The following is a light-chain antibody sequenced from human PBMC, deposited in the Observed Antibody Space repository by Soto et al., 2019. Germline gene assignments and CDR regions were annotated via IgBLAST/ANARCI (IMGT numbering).Light chain of an antibody. CDR2: EVN. CDR3: CSYAGTYYV. J-gene: IGLJ1*01. Sequence: QSLLTQPASATGSPGQSVTISCHGTSSDVGGYNYVSWYQQHPGKAPKIMIYEVNKRPSGVPDRFWGSKSGNTASLTISGLQAEDEAEYHCCSYAGTYYVFGTGTKVTVL. V-gene: IGLV2-8*01. CDR1: SSDVGGYNY.